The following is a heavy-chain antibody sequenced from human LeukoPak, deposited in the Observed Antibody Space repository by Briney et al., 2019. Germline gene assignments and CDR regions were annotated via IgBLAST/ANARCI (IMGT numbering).Heavy chain of an antibody. V-gene: IGHV4-34*01. Sequence: KASETLSLTCAVYGGSFSGYYWSWIRQPPGKGLEWIGEINHSGSTNYNPSLKSRVTISVDTSKNQFSLKLSSVTAADTAVYYCARRYSSGWYIGAFDIWGQGTMVTVSS. CDR3: ARRYSSGWYIGAFDI. CDR2: INHSGST. J-gene: IGHJ3*02. D-gene: IGHD6-19*01. CDR1: GGSFSGYY.